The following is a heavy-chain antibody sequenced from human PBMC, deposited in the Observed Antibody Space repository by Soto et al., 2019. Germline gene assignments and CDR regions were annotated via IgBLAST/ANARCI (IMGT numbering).Heavy chain of an antibody. Sequence: FVPTLVNPTQAHTLTCTLSGFSLNTEDVGVGWIRQPPGKALDWLAVIYWDDDKRYSPSLKSRLTITKDTSKNQVLLTMTNMDPVDTATYFCARSKYSISSFDYWGQGALVTVSS. CDR2: IYWDDDK. CDR1: GFSLNTEDVG. D-gene: IGHD6-6*01. J-gene: IGHJ4*02. CDR3: ARSKYSISSFDY. V-gene: IGHV2-5*02.